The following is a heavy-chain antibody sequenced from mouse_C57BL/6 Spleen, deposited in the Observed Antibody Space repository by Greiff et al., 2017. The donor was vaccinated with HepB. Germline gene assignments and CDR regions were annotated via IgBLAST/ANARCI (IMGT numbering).Heavy chain of an antibody. D-gene: IGHD1-1*01. CDR1: GFTFSDYG. J-gene: IGHJ4*01. V-gene: IGHV5-17*01. CDR3: ARTIYGMDY. Sequence: VQLKESGGGLVKPGGSLKLSCAASGFTFSDYGMHWVRQAPGKGLEWVAYISSGSSTIYYADTVKGRFTISRDNAKNTLFLQMTSLRSEDTAMYYCARTIYGMDYWGQGTSVTVSS. CDR2: ISSGSSTI.